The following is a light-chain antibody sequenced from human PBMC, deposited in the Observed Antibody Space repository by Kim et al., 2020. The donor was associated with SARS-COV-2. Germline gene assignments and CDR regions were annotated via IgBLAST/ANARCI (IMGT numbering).Light chain of an antibody. CDR2: SNK. J-gene: IGLJ1*01. CDR1: SSNIGSNT. Sequence: GQRVTISGSGSSSNIGSNTAIWYQQLPGTAPKLLIYSNKQRPSGVPDRFSGSKSGTSASLAISGLQSEDEADYYCAAWDDSLNGPVFGTGTKVTVL. V-gene: IGLV1-44*01. CDR3: AAWDDSLNGPV.